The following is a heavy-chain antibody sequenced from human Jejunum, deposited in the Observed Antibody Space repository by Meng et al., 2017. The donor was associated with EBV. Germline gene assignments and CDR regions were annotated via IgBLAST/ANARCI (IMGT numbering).Heavy chain of an antibody. CDR1: GYTFTMYG. D-gene: IGHD3-10*01. CDR2: ISASNGDT. V-gene: IGHV1-18*04. Sequence: QVNLVQLGKEVKKSGASVKVSCKASGYTFTMYGISWVRQAPGQGLEWMGWISASNGDTNYAQKFQGRFTMYTETSTNTAYMELGSLRSDDTAVYYCARYGSGSSALDPWGQGTLVTVSS. CDR3: ARYGSGSSALDP. J-gene: IGHJ5*02.